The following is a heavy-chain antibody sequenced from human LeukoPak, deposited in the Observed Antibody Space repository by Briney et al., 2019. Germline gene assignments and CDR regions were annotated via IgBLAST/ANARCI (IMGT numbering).Heavy chain of an antibody. V-gene: IGHV3-23*01. D-gene: IGHD3-22*01. Sequence: TGGSLRLSCADSGFTFRSYAMSWVRQAPGKGLEWVSAISGSGGSTYYADSVKGRFTISRDNSKNTLYLQMNSLRAEDTAVYYCAKARGGYSLYYFDYWGQGTLVTVSS. CDR1: GFTFRSYA. J-gene: IGHJ4*02. CDR3: AKARGGYSLYYFDY. CDR2: ISGSGGST.